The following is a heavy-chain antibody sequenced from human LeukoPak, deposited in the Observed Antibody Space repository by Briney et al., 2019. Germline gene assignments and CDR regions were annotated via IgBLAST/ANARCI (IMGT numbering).Heavy chain of an antibody. J-gene: IGHJ4*02. V-gene: IGHV4-59*08. CDR1: GGSISSYY. CDR3: ARSSKALGDFGY. D-gene: IGHD4-11*01. Sequence: SETLSLTCTVSGGSISSYYWSWIRQPPGKGLEWIGYIYYSGSTNYNPSLKSRVTISVDTSKNQFSLKLSSVTAADTAVYYCARSSKALGDFGYWGQGTLVTVSS. CDR2: IYYSGST.